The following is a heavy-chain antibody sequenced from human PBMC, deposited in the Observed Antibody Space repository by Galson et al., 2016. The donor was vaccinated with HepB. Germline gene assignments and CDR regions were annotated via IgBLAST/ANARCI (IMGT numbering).Heavy chain of an antibody. CDR3: ARSGWTGNFDY. Sequence: SLRLSCAASGFTFSSYGMHWVRQAPGKGLEWVSSISSDSRYKFYADSLKGRFTISRDNAKNSLYLQVNSLRAEDTGVYYCARSGWTGNFDYWGQGTLVTVSS. V-gene: IGHV3-21*01. CDR1: GFTFSSYG. J-gene: IGHJ4*02. CDR2: ISSDSRYK. D-gene: IGHD3/OR15-3a*01.